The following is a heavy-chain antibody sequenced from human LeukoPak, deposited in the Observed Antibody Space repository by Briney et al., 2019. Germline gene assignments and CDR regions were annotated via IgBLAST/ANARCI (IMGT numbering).Heavy chain of an antibody. J-gene: IGHJ5*02. CDR1: RFTFSSFA. Sequence: GGSLRLSCAASRFTFSSFAMTWVRQAPGKGLEGVSSISASGANTFYADSVKGRFTISRDNFENTLPLQMNSLRAEDTAVYYCAKCSSWYRFWFDLWGQGALVTVSS. CDR2: ISASGANT. CDR3: AKCSSWYRFWFDL. D-gene: IGHD6-13*01. V-gene: IGHV3-23*01.